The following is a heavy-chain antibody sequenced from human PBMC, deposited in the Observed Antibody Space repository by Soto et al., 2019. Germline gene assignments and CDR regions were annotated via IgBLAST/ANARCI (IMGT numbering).Heavy chain of an antibody. D-gene: IGHD2-2*01. CDR2: ISSSGGST. Sequence: GGSLRLSCAVSGFTFNIYAMSWVRQAPGKGLEWVSSISSSGGSTYYADSVKGRFTSSRDNSKNTLYLQMNGLRVEDTDVYYCAKGGLVPADSRYSNYRGRGTLVTVSS. V-gene: IGHV3-23*01. CDR1: GFTFNIYA. CDR3: AKGGLVPADSRYSNY. J-gene: IGHJ4*02.